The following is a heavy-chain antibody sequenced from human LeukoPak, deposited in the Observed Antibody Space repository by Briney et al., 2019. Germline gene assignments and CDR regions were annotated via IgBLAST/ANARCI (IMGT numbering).Heavy chain of an antibody. Sequence: SVKVSCKASGGTFSSYAISWVRQAPGQGLEWMGRIIPNLGIANYAQKFQGRVTITADKSTSTAYMELSSLRSEDTAVYYCAREVGRPYYYYYGMDVWGQGTTVTVSS. J-gene: IGHJ6*02. V-gene: IGHV1-69*04. CDR1: GGTFSSYA. CDR2: IIPNLGIA. CDR3: AREVGRPYYYYYGMDV. D-gene: IGHD1-1*01.